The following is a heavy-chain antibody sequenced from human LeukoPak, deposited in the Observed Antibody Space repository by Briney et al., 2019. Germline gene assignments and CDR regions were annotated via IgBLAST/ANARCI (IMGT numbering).Heavy chain of an antibody. CDR3: AAAESCSSTSCYSEGPARYYYYMDV. V-gene: IGHV1-58*02. CDR1: GFTFTSSA. CDR2: IVVGSGNT. J-gene: IGHJ6*03. Sequence: SVKVSCKASGFTFTSSAMQWVRQARGQRPEWIGWIVVGSGNTNYAQKFQERVTITRDMSTSTAYMELSSLRSEDTAVYYCAAAESCSSTSCYSEGPARYYYYMDVWGKGTTVTVSS. D-gene: IGHD2-2*02.